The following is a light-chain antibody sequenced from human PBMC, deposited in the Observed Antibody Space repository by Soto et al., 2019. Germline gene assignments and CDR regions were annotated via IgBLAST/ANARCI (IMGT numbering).Light chain of an antibody. Sequence: SYDLTQPPSVSVSPGQTARITCSGEALPKKYAYWYQQKSGQAPVLLIYEDNKRPSGIPERFSGSSSGTMATLTISGAQVDNEADYYCYSTDSSGNYVVFGGGTKLTVL. CDR2: EDN. J-gene: IGLJ2*01. V-gene: IGLV3-10*01. CDR3: YSTDSSGNYVV. CDR1: ALPKKY.